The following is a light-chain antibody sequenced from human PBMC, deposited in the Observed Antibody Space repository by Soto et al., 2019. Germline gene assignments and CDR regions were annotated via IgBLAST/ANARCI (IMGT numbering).Light chain of an antibody. CDR3: QQYGTSALT. CDR1: QSVSSSY. V-gene: IGKV3-20*01. CDR2: GTS. J-gene: IGKJ4*01. Sequence: IVLTQSPGTLSLSPGERATLSCRASQSVSSSYLVWYQQRPGQPPRLLIYGTSTMAAGISDRFSGSGSGTDFTFTIYRLGPGDSAVYYCQQYGTSALTVGGGTKVEIK.